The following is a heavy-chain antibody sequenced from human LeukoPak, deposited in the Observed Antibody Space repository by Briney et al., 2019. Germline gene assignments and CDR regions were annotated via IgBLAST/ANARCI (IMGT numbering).Heavy chain of an antibody. Sequence: ASVKVSCKASGGTFNSYAISWVRQAPGQGLEWMGWISAYNGNTNYAQKLQGGVTMTTDTSTSTAYMELRSLRSDDTAVYYCARGGFWSGYLPDPPDYWGQGTLVTVSS. CDR2: ISAYNGNT. CDR3: ARGGFWSGYLPDPPDY. D-gene: IGHD3-3*01. CDR1: GGTFNSYA. J-gene: IGHJ4*02. V-gene: IGHV1-18*01.